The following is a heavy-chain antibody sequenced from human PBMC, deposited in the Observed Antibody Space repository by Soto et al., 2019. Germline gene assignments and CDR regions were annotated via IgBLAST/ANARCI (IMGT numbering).Heavy chain of an antibody. V-gene: IGHV1-46*01. CDR1: GYTFTSYY. D-gene: IGHD3-22*01. CDR2: INPSGGST. CDR3: PSIVAPSGIDL. J-gene: IGHJ6*02. Sequence: GXSVKVSCKASGYTFTSYYMHWVRQAPGQGLEWMGIINPSGGSTSYAQKFQGRVTMTRDTSTSTVYMELSSLRSEDTAVYYCPSIVAPSGIDLWGQGTTVTVSS.